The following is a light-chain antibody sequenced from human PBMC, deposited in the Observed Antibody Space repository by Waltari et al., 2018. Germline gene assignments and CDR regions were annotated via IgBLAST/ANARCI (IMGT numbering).Light chain of an antibody. CDR1: QSLNTW. V-gene: IGKV1-5*03. CDR3: QQYQSYWWT. J-gene: IGKJ1*01. CDR2: MVS. Sequence: DIQMTQSPSTLSASVGDRITIPCLASQSLNTWLAWFQLKPGKAPKPLIYMVSNLASGFPARFSGSGSGTGFTLTFSSLQPDDFATYYCQQYQSYWWTFGQGTKVEMK.